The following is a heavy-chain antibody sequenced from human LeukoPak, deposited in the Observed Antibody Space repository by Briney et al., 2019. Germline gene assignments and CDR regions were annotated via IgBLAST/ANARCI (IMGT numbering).Heavy chain of an antibody. J-gene: IGHJ4*02. CDR2: ISGSGGTT. D-gene: IGHD3-9*01. CDR1: GFTYSSYA. V-gene: IGHV3-23*01. CDR3: ARDKLLRYFDWLDY. Sequence: GGSLRLSCAASGFTYSSYAMSWVRQAPGMGLEWVSVISGSGGTTYYADSVKGRFTISRDNSKNTLYLQMNSLRAEDTAVYYCARDKLLRYFDWLDYWGQGTLVTVSS.